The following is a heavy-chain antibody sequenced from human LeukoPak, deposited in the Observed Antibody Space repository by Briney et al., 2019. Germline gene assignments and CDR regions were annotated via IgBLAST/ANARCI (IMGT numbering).Heavy chain of an antibody. V-gene: IGHV3-33*01. J-gene: IGHJ4*02. D-gene: IGHD6-13*01. CDR2: IWYDGSKK. Sequence: GGSLRLSCAASGFTFSSYGMHWVRQAPGKGLEWVAVIWYDGSKKYYADSVKGRFTISRDDSKNTLYLQMNSLRAEDTAIYYCARDPGTLATYFDYWGPGTLVAVSS. CDR3: ARDPGTLATYFDY. CDR1: GFTFSSYG.